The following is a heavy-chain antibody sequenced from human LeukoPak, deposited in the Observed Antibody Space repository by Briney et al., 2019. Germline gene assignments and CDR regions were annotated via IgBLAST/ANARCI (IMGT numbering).Heavy chain of an antibody. CDR2: INPNSGGT. CDR3: AREGGYCSGGSCYSEGNWFDP. D-gene: IGHD2-15*01. CDR1: GYTFTGYY. V-gene: IGHV1-2*02. Sequence: ASVKVSCKASGYTFTGYYMHWVRQAPGQGLEWMGWINPNSGGTNYAQKFQGRVTMTRDTSISTAYMELSRLRSDDTAVYYCAREGGYCSGGSCYSEGNWFDPWGQGTLVTVSS. J-gene: IGHJ5*02.